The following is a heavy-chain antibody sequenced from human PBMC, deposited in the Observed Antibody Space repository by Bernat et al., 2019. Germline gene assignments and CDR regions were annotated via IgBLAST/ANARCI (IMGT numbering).Heavy chain of an antibody. J-gene: IGHJ2*01. D-gene: IGHD2-15*01. V-gene: IGHV3-48*03. CDR1: GFTFSSYE. CDR3: ERLDCSGGSCYLRDRGWYFDL. CDR2: ISSSGSTI. Sequence: EVQLVESGGGLVQPGGSLRLSCAASGFTFSSYEMNWVRQAPGKGLEWVSYISSSGSTIYYADSVKGRFTISRDNAKNSLYLQMNSLRAEDTAVYYCERLDCSGGSCYLRDRGWYFDLWGRGTLVTVSS.